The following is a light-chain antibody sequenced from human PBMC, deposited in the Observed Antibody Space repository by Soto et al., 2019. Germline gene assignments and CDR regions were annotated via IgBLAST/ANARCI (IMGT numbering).Light chain of an antibody. CDR2: DDD. CDR1: DIARKT. CDR3: QSYDSSLSGWV. Sequence: SYELTQPPSVSVAPGQTARITCGGNDIARKTVHWYQQKPGQAPVLVVYDDDERPSGIPERFSGSKSGTSASLAITGLQAEDEADYYCQSYDSSLSGWVFGGGTKVTVL. V-gene: IGLV3-21*02. J-gene: IGLJ3*02.